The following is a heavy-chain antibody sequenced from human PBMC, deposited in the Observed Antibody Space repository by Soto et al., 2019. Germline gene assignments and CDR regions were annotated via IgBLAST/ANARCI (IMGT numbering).Heavy chain of an antibody. CDR3: ARAQRIQLWASGMDV. Sequence: GASVKVSCQASGGTLSSYVISWVRQAPGQGLEWMGGIIPVFGTVNYAQKFQGRVTITADESTTTAYMELRSLRSEDAAVYYCARAQRIQLWASGMDVWGQGTTVTVSS. V-gene: IGHV1-69*13. CDR2: IIPVFGTV. CDR1: GGTLSSYV. J-gene: IGHJ6*02. D-gene: IGHD5-18*01.